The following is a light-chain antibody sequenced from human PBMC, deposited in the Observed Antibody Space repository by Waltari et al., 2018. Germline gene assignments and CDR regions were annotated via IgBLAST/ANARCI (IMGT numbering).Light chain of an antibody. Sequence: QSALTQPASVSGSPGPSVTLFCTGTSNDVGGYNSVSWYQEHPGQAPRVIIYDVSDRPSGVSDRFSGSKSGNTASLTISGLQAEDEADYYCSSQSSNNVVLFGGGTKLTVL. CDR1: SNDVGGYNS. CDR3: SSQSSNNVVL. J-gene: IGLJ2*01. CDR2: DVS. V-gene: IGLV2-14*01.